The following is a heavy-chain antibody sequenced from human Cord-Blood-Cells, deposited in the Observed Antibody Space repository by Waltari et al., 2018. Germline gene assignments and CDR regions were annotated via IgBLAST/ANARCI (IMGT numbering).Heavy chain of an antibody. V-gene: IGHV1-2*02. CDR1: GYTFTGYY. J-gene: IGHJ4*02. D-gene: IGHD3-10*01. CDR3: ARDPFTMVRGVIIDY. CDR2: INPNSGGT. Sequence: QVQLVQSGAEVKKPGASVKVSCKASGYTFTGYYMHWVRQDPGQGLEWMGWINPNSGGTNYAQKLQGRVTMTRDTSISTAYMELSRLRSDDTAVYYCARDPFTMVRGVIIDYWGQGTLVTVSS.